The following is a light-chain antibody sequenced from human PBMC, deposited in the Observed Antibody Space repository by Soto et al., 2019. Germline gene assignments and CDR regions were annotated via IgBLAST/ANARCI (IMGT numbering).Light chain of an antibody. V-gene: IGKV1-5*01. CDR1: QYISSW. J-gene: IGKJ1*01. Sequence: DIQMTQSPSTLSASVGDRVTITCRASQYISSWLAWYQQKPGTAPRLLIYDTSNLEDGVPSTFSGSGSGTDFTLTISSLQPDDFATYYCQHYNSYSEAFGQGTMVDI. CDR3: QHYNSYSEA. CDR2: DTS.